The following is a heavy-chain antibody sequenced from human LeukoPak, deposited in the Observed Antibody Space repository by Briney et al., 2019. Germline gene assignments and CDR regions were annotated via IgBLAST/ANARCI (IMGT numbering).Heavy chain of an antibody. V-gene: IGHV3-53*01. D-gene: IGHD3-22*01. CDR1: GFTFSTNY. CDR3: ARDLNYYDSSGYGH. CDR2: IYNGGSP. Sequence: GGSLRLSCAASGFTFSTNYMSWVRQAPGKGLEWVSVIYNGGSPYYADSVKGRFTISRDNSKNTLYLQMNSLRAEDTAVYYCARDLNYYDSSGYGHWGQGTLVTVSS. J-gene: IGHJ4*02.